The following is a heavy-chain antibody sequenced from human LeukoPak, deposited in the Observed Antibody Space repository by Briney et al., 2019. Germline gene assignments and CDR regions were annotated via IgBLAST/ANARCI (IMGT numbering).Heavy chain of an antibody. CDR2: ISYDGGNK. Sequence: SGGSLRLSCAASGFTFSSYGMHWVRQAPGKGLEWVAVISYDGGNKYYADSVKGRFTISRDNSKNTLYLQVNSLRAEDTAVYYCARWEPDAFDIWGQGTMVTVSS. D-gene: IGHD1-14*01. CDR3: ARWEPDAFDI. V-gene: IGHV3-30*03. CDR1: GFTFSSYG. J-gene: IGHJ3*02.